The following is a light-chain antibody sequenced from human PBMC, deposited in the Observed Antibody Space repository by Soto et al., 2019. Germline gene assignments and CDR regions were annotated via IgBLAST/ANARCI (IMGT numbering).Light chain of an antibody. CDR2: EVS. J-gene: IGLJ2*01. CDR3: CSYATYNMI. V-gene: IGLV2-23*02. CDR1: SSDVGSYNQ. Sequence: QSALTQPASVSGSPGQSITISCSGTSSDVGSYNQVSWYQQHPGKAPKLVIFEVSNRPSGISIHFSGSKSGNTASLTISGLQAEDEAHYYCCSYATYNMILGGGTKVTVL.